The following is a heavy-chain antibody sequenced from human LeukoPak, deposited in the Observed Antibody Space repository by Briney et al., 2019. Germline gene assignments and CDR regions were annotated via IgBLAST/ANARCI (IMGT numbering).Heavy chain of an antibody. J-gene: IGHJ3*02. CDR3: ARSYCSSTSCYAVGAFDI. Sequence: SETLSLTCTVSGGSISSSNFYWGWIRQPPGKGLEWIGSIYYSGSTYYNPSLKSRVTISVYTSKNQFSLKLNSVTAADTAVYYCARSYCSSTSCYAVGAFDIWGQGTMVTVSS. D-gene: IGHD2-2*01. V-gene: IGHV4-39*01. CDR2: IYYSGST. CDR1: GGSISSSNFY.